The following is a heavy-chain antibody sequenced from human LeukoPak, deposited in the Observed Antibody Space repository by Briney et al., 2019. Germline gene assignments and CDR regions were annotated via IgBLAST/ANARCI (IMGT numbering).Heavy chain of an antibody. CDR2: INHSGST. V-gene: IGHV4-34*01. CDR3: ARESYYYDSSGAMAGDAFDI. CDR1: GGSFSGYY. Sequence: SETLSLTCAVHGGSFSGYYWSWIRQPPGKGLEWIGEINHSGSTNYNPSLKSRVTISVDTSKNQFSLKLSSVTAADTAVYYCARESYYYDSSGAMAGDAFDIWGQGTMVTVSS. D-gene: IGHD3-22*01. J-gene: IGHJ3*02.